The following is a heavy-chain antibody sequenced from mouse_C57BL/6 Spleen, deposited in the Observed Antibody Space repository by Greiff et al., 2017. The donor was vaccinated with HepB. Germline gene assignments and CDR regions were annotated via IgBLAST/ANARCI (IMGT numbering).Heavy chain of an antibody. CDR2: IDPSDSET. D-gene: IGHD3-2*02. V-gene: IGHV1-52*01. CDR3: ARETAQSPYAMDY. CDR1: GYTFTSYW. Sequence: QVQLQQPGAELVRPGSSVKLSCKASGYTFTSYWMHWVKQRPIQGLEWIGNIDPSDSETHYNQKFKDKATLTVDKSSSTAYMQLSSLTSEDSAVSYCARETAQSPYAMDYWGQGTSVTVSS. J-gene: IGHJ4*01.